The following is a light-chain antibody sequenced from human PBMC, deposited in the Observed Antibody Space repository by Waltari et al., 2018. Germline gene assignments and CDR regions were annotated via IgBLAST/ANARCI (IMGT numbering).Light chain of an antibody. CDR3: SSYSTSSSLIL. CDR2: DVN. J-gene: IGLJ2*01. Sequence: QSALSQPASVSGSPGQSITISCNGASSDVGGHDYVSWYQQHPGKAPKLIIRDVNNRPSGVSNRFSCSKSGNTASLTISGLQAEDEADYYCSSYSTSSSLILFGEGTKVTVL. CDR1: SSDVGGHDY. V-gene: IGLV2-14*03.